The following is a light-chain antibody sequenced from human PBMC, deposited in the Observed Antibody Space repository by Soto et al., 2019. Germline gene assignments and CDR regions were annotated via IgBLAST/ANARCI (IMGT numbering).Light chain of an antibody. V-gene: IGKV3-20*01. Sequence: EIVLTQSPGTLSLSPGESATLSCRASRSLDSGQLAWYQQKVGRAPRLLIHDAFIRATGIPDRFSGSGSGTDFTLTIARLEPEDFAVYYCQQYGGSPRTFGQGTKVDI. CDR2: DAF. CDR3: QQYGGSPRT. J-gene: IGKJ1*01. CDR1: RSLDSGQ.